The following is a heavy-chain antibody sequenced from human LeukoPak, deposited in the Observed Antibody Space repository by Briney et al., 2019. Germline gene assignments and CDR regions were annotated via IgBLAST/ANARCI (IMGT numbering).Heavy chain of an antibody. CDR3: AKRGVVIRVILVGFHKEAYYFDS. V-gene: IGHV3-23*01. D-gene: IGHD3-22*01. CDR2: IRDRGGST. CDR1: GITLSNYG. J-gene: IGHJ4*02. Sequence: PLGSLRLSRAVSGITLSNYGMSWVRQAPGKGLEWVAGIRDRGGSTNYADSVKGRFTISRNNPIITLYLQMNSLRDEDTAVYFCAKRGVVIRVILVGFHKEAYYFDSWGQGALVTVSS.